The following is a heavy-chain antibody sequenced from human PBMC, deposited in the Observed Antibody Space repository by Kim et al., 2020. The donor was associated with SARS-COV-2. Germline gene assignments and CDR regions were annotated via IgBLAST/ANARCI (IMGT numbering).Heavy chain of an antibody. V-gene: IGHV4-4*02. CDR3: ARVVRTDYGMDV. Sequence: NFNPSLVGRVRISVDKSRNQFSLNLTSVTAADTAVYYCARVVRTDYGMDVWGPGTAVTVS. D-gene: IGHD2-21*02. J-gene: IGHJ6*02.